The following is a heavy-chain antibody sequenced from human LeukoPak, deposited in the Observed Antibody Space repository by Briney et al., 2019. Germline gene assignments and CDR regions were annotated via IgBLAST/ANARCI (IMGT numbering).Heavy chain of an antibody. CDR2: ISARGGAA. V-gene: IGHV3-23*01. D-gene: IGHD2-2*01. CDR1: GFTFNNYA. CDR3: AKEPREYCSSTSCPNWFDS. Sequence: GGSLRLSCAASGFTFNNYAMSWVRQAPGKGLEWVSAISARGGAAYYADSVKGRFTISRDNSENTLFLQMNSLRAEDTAVYYCAKEPREYCSSTSCPNWFDSWGQGTLVTVSS. J-gene: IGHJ5*01.